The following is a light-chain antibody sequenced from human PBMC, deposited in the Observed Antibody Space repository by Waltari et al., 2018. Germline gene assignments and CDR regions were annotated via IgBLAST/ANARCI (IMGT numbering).Light chain of an antibody. CDR3: QQYGSPPYT. Sequence: CWASQSVGSSYLAWFQQKPGQAPRLLIYAGSSRATGIPDRFSGSGSGTDFTLTINRLEPEDSAVYYCQQYGSPPYTFGQGTKLEL. CDR1: QSVGSSY. CDR2: AGS. J-gene: IGKJ2*01. V-gene: IGKV3-20*01.